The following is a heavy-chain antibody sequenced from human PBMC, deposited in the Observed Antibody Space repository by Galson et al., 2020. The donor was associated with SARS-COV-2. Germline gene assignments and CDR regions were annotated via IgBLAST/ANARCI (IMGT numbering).Heavy chain of an antibody. Sequence: SQTLSLTCAISGDSVSSDSAAWNWIRQSPSRGLEWLGRTYYRSKWYNAYVQSVESRITIKPDTSRNQFSLHLDSVTPEDTAIYYCARDFQYSIDYWSHGALVTVSP. V-gene: IGHV6-1*01. J-gene: IGHJ4*01. CDR3: ARDFQYSIDY. D-gene: IGHD6-13*01. CDR2: TYYRSKWYN. CDR1: GDSVSSDSAA.